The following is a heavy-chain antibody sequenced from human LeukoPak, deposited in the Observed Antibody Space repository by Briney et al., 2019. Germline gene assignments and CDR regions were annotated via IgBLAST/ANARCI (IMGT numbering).Heavy chain of an antibody. CDR3: TTDLVLVVPAANADY. Sequence: GALRLSCAASGFTFSSYAMSWVRQAPGKGLEWVSAISGSGGSTYYADSVKGRFTISRDNSKNTLYLQMNSLKTEDTAVYYCTTDLVLVVPAANADYWGQGTLVTVSS. D-gene: IGHD2-2*01. J-gene: IGHJ4*02. V-gene: IGHV3-23*01. CDR1: GFTFSSYA. CDR2: ISGSGGST.